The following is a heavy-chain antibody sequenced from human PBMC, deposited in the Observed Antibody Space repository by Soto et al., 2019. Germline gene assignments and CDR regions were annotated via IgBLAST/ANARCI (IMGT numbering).Heavy chain of an antibody. CDR3: RRVGDIVVVGPWFDT. J-gene: IGHJ5*02. CDR2: ISAYNGNT. D-gene: IGHD2-2*01. V-gene: IGHV1-18*04. Sequence: ASVKVSCKASGYTFTDYGISWVRQAPGQGLEWIGWISAYNGNTNNAQKLQDRVTMTTDSSTSTAYMELRSLRSDDTAVYYCRRVGDIVVVGPWFDTWGQGTLVTVSS. CDR1: GYTFTDYG.